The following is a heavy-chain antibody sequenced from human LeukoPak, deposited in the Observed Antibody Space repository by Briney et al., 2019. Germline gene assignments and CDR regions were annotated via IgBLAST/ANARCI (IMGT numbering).Heavy chain of an antibody. V-gene: IGHV4-39*01. CDR3: ARHAYYGAKDFDY. D-gene: IGHD4-23*01. CDR2: IYNSGST. CDR1: ADSISSSSYY. J-gene: IGHJ4*02. Sequence: SETLSLTCIVSADSISSSSYYWGWIRQPPGTGLEWIGSIYNSGSTHYNPSLKSRVTISVDTSKNQFSLKLSSVTAADTAVYYCARHAYYGAKDFDYWGQGTLVTVSS.